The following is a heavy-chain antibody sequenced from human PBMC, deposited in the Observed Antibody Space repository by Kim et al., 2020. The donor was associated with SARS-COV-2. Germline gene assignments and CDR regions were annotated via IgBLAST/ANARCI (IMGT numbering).Heavy chain of an antibody. CDR1: GGSISSYY. CDR3: ARATIFWSGYYTE. D-gene: IGHD3-3*01. CDR2: IYYSGST. V-gene: IGHV4-59*01. J-gene: IGHJ4*02. Sequence: SETLSLTCTVSGGSISSYYWSWIRQPPGKGLEWIGYIYYSGSTNYNPSLKSRVTISVDTSKNQFSLKLSSVTAADTAVYYCARATIFWSGYYTEWGQGTLVTVSS.